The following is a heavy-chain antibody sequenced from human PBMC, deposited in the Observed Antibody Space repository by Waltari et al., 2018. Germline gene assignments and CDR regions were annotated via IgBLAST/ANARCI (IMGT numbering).Heavy chain of an antibody. D-gene: IGHD3-22*01. Sequence: EVQLVESGGGLVQPGGSLGIPWAASGFTLSNHWMSWVRQAPGKGPEWVANIMTDGREEYYVDSVRGRFTISRDNAKNSLYLQMNSLRPEDTAVYYCVRDQWFAFDIWGQGTMVTVSS. CDR2: IMTDGREE. V-gene: IGHV3-7*01. CDR3: VRDQWFAFDI. CDR1: GFTLSNHW. J-gene: IGHJ3*02.